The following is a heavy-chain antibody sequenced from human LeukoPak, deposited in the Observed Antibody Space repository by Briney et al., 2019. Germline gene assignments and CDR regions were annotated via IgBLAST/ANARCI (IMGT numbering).Heavy chain of an antibody. CDR3: ARGQYCSGGSCFLDY. CDR2: INPKSGGT. J-gene: IGHJ4*02. D-gene: IGHD2-15*01. V-gene: IGHV1-2*02. Sequence: ASVKVSCKASGYTFTGYYLHWVRQAPRQGHEWMGWINPKSGGTNYAQKFQGSVTMTRDTSISTAYTELSRLKSDDTAVYYCARGQYCSGGSCFLDYWGQGTLVTVSS. CDR1: GYTFTGYY.